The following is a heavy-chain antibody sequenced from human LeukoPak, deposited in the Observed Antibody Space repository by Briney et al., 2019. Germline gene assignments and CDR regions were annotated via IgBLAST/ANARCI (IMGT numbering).Heavy chain of an antibody. V-gene: IGHV4-39*07. J-gene: IGHJ4*02. Sequence: SETLSLTCAVYGGSFSSYYWGWIRQPSGKGLEWIGSIYYSGSTYYNPSLKSRVTISVDTSKNQFSLKLSSVTAADTAVYYCARGMGVWGSYHSDYWGQGTLVTVSS. D-gene: IGHD3-16*02. CDR3: ARGMGVWGSYHSDY. CDR2: IYYSGST. CDR1: GGSFSSYY.